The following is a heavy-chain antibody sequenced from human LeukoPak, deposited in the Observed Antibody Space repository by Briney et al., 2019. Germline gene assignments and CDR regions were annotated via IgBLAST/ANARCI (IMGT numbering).Heavy chain of an antibody. J-gene: IGHJ4*02. D-gene: IGHD2-15*01. CDR1: GFTFSNAW. V-gene: IGHV3-15*07. Sequence: GGSLRLSCAASGFTFSNAWMNWVRQAPGKGLEWVGRIKTKTDSESIDYAAPVQGRFTVSRDDSKNTLYLQMNSLKTEDTAVYYCTTGAAPHNWGQGTLVTVSS. CDR2: IKTKTDSESI. CDR3: TTGAAPHN.